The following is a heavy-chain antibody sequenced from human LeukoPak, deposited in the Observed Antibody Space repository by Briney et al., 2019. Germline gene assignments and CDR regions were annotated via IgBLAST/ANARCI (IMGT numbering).Heavy chain of an antibody. CDR3: ARNAAHEYYFDY. Sequence: PSETLSLTCSVSGGSISSSNWWSWVRQPPGKGLEWIGETYHRGSTNYNPSLKSRVTISVDKSKNQFSLKLSSVTAADTAVYYCARNAAHEYYFDYWGQGTLVTVSS. V-gene: IGHV4-4*02. J-gene: IGHJ4*02. D-gene: IGHD2-15*01. CDR2: TYHRGST. CDR1: GGSISSSNW.